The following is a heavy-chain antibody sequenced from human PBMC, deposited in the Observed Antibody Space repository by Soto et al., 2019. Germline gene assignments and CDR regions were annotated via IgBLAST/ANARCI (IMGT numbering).Heavy chain of an antibody. CDR3: ARWSGSYDY. Sequence: VQLVESGGALVQPGGSLTLSCAASGFTFRDYWMHWVRQAPGKGLVWVSRIKTDGSTTNSADSVKGRFTISRDNVRNTLHLQMNSLRGDDTGVYYCARWSGSYDYWGQGTLVTVSS. D-gene: IGHD1-26*01. J-gene: IGHJ4*02. CDR1: GFTFRDYW. CDR2: IKTDGSTT. V-gene: IGHV3-74*01.